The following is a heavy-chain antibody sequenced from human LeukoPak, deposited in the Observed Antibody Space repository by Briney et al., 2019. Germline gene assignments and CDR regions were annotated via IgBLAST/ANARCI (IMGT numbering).Heavy chain of an antibody. V-gene: IGHV1-69*13. Sequence: ASVKVSCKASGGTFSSYAISWVRQAPGQGREWMGGIIPIFGTANYAQKFQGRVTITADESTSTAYMELSSVRSEDTALYYCARYYYDSSGYSYYFDYWGQGTLVTVSS. D-gene: IGHD3-22*01. J-gene: IGHJ4*02. CDR2: IIPIFGTA. CDR3: ARYYYDSSGYSYYFDY. CDR1: GGTFSSYA.